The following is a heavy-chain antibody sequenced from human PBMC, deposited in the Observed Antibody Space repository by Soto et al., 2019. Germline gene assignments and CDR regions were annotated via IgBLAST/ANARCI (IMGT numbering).Heavy chain of an antibody. CDR2: IIPAIGKP. CDR1: GGIFSNDP. Sequence: QVQLVQSGAEMKKPGSSVKVSCKASGGIFSNDPINWVRQAPGQGLEWMGGIIPAIGKPDYAQKYQDRVTIAADESTSTAYMELTNLVSQDTAVYYCATGEWELPHFWGQGTLVTVSS. J-gene: IGHJ4*02. D-gene: IGHD1-7*01. V-gene: IGHV1-69*01. CDR3: ATGEWELPHF.